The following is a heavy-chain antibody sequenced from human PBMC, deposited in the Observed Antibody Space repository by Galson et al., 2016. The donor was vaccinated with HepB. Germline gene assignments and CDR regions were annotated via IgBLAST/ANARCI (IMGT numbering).Heavy chain of an antibody. CDR1: EFTFSSYV. D-gene: IGHD3-10*01. CDR2: ISGDGGST. Sequence: SLRLSCAASEFTFSSYVMSWVRQAPGKGLEWVSTISGDGGSTYYADSVKGRFTISRDNSKNTLYLQMNSLRAEDTAVYYCARGYYASGRSDFDYWGQGTLVTVSS. J-gene: IGHJ4*02. V-gene: IGHV3-23*01. CDR3: ARGYYASGRSDFDY.